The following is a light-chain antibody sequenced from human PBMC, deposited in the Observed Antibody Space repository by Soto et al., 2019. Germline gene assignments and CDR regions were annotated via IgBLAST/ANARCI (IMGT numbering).Light chain of an antibody. Sequence: DIQMTQSPSSLSASVGDRVTITCRASQSISTYLNWYQHKPGKGPKVLIYAVSSLQSGVPSRFSGSGSGTDFTLTITSLQPEDSATYYCQHSYGTPRTFGQGTKVEIK. CDR3: QHSYGTPRT. J-gene: IGKJ1*01. V-gene: IGKV1-39*01. CDR1: QSISTY. CDR2: AVS.